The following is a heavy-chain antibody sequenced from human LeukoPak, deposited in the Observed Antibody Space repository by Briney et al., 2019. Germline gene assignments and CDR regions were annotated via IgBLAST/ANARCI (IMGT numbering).Heavy chain of an antibody. D-gene: IGHD5/OR15-5a*01. V-gene: IGHV1-69*05. Sequence: ASVKVSCKASGGTFSSYAISWVRQAPGQGLEWMGGIIPIFGTANYAQKFQGRVTITTDESTSTAYMELSSLRSEDTAVYYCVLALYASEYYYYMDAWGKGTTVTVSS. CDR3: VLALYASEYYYYMDA. CDR1: GGTFSSYA. CDR2: IIPIFGTA. J-gene: IGHJ6*03.